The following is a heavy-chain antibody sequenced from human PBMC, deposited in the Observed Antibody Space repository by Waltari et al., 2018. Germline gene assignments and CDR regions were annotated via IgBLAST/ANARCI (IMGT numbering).Heavy chain of an antibody. CDR1: GFTFSSSA. Sequence: QVQLVASGGGVVQPGRSLRLSCAASGFTFSSSAMHWVRQAPGKGLEWVAVISFDGSNKYYADSVKGRFTISRDNSKNTLYLQMNSLRAEDTAVYYCARDTVDSGYVGFYFDYWGQGTLVTVSS. V-gene: IGHV3-30-3*01. D-gene: IGHD5-12*01. CDR2: ISFDGSNK. CDR3: ARDTVDSGYVGFYFDY. J-gene: IGHJ4*02.